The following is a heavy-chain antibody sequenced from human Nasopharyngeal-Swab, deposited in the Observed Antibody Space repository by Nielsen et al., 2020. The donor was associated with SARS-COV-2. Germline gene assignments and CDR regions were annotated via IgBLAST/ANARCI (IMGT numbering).Heavy chain of an antibody. V-gene: IGHV4-4*02. CDR2: IYHTGST. D-gene: IGHD6-13*01. J-gene: IGHJ4*02. CDR3: ATLEPIAAAGGLDR. Sequence: SWVRQSPTRGLEWIGEIYHTGSTNYNPSLRSRVTISVDKSKNQFSLELNSVTAADTAVYYCATLEPIAAAGGLDRWGQGTLVTVSS.